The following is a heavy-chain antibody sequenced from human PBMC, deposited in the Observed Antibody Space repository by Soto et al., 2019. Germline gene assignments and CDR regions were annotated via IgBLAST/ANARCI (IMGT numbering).Heavy chain of an antibody. Sequence: SVKVSGKASGGTFSSYAISWVRQAPGQGLEWMGGIIPIFGTANYAQKFQSRVTITADESTSTAYMELSCLRSEDTAVYYCAIGITIFGVVTHYYYYGMDVWGQGTTVTVS. D-gene: IGHD3-3*01. CDR2: IIPIFGTA. CDR3: AIGITIFGVVTHYYYYGMDV. J-gene: IGHJ6*02. CDR1: GGTFSSYA. V-gene: IGHV1-69*13.